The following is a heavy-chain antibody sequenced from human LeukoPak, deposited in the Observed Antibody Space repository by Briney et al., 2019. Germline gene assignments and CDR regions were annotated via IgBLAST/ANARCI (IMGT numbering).Heavy chain of an antibody. CDR2: IYYSGST. CDR3: ARVRIVGATHFDY. J-gene: IGHJ4*02. Sequence: PSETLSLTCTVSGGSISSYYWSWIRQPPGKGLEWIGYIYYSGSTNYNPSFKSRVTISVDTSKNRFSLKLSSVTAADTAVYYCARVRIVGATHFDYWGQGTLVTVSS. CDR1: GGSISSYY. V-gene: IGHV4-59*01. D-gene: IGHD1-26*01.